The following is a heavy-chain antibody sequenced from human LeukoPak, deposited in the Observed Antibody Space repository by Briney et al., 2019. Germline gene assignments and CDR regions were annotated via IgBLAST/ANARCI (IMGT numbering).Heavy chain of an antibody. V-gene: IGHV1-69*04. CDR1: GGTFSSYA. CDR2: IIPIIGTA. CDR3: ARDRLAYYYDSSGYTNMDV. J-gene: IGHJ6*04. Sequence: ASVKVSCKASGGTFSSYAISWVRQAPGQGLEWMGRIIPIIGTANYAQKFQGRVTITADKSTSTAYMELSSLRSEDTAVYYCARDRLAYYYDSSGYTNMDVWGKGTTVTVSS. D-gene: IGHD3-22*01.